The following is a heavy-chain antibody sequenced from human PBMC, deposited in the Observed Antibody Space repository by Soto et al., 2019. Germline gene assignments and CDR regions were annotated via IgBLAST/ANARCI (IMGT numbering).Heavy chain of an antibody. J-gene: IGHJ6*02. CDR2: PIPMFNIA. CDR1: GGTFSRNA. V-gene: IGHV1-69*01. D-gene: IGHD4-17*01. CDR3: ARGRELDDDDCPDYGMDV. Sequence: QVHLVQSGAEVKKPGSSVKVSCKASGGTFSRNAISWVRLAPGQELEWMGGPIPMFNIAKTAQKFQGRVTITADESMNTAYMELSSLRSEDTAVYYCARGRELDDDDCPDYGMDVWGQGTTVTVSS.